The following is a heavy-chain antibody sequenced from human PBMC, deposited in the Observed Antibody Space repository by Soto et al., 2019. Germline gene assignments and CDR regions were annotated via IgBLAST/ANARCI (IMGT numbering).Heavy chain of an antibody. CDR2: ISYDESNK. D-gene: IGHD2-15*01. Sequence: QVQLVESGGGVVQPGRSLRLSCAASGFTFGGYAMHWVRQAPGKGLEWVAVISYDESNKYYADSVKGRFTISRDNSKNTLYVQMNSLRAEDTAVYYCARDGGYCSGGSCPFFDYWGQGTLVTVSS. CDR3: ARDGGYCSGGSCPFFDY. J-gene: IGHJ4*02. V-gene: IGHV3-30-3*01. CDR1: GFTFGGYA.